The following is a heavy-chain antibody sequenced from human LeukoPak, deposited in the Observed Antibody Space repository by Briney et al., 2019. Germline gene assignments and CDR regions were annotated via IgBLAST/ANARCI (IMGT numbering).Heavy chain of an antibody. D-gene: IGHD5-18*01. Sequence: ASVKVSCKASGYTFTGYYMHWVRQAPGQGLEWMGWINPNSGGTNYAQKFQGRVTMTRDTSISTAYMGLSRLRSDDTAVYYCARGTYSYGPYYYYYMDVWGKGTTVTVSS. CDR2: INPNSGGT. CDR3: ARGTYSYGPYYYYYMDV. V-gene: IGHV1-2*02. J-gene: IGHJ6*03. CDR1: GYTFTGYY.